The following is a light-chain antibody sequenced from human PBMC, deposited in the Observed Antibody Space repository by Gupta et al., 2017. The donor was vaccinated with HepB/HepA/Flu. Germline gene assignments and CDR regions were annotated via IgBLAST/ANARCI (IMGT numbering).Light chain of an antibody. CDR1: SDDVGGYNY. V-gene: IGLV2-14*03. CDR2: TVS. CDR3: SSYTGNSIFYV. J-gene: IGLJ1*01. Sequence: QSALTQPASVSGSPGQSITISCTGTSDDVGGYNYVSWYQQHPAKAPKVLIFTVSDRPSGVSTRFSGSKSGNTASLTISGLQAEDEADYFCSSYTGNSIFYVFGTGTKVTVL.